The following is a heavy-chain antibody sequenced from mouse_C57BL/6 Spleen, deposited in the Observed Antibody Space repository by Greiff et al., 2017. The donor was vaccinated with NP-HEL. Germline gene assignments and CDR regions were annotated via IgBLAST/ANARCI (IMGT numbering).Heavy chain of an antibody. Sequence: EVMLVESGGGLVKPGGSLKLSCAASGFTFSDYGMHWVRQAPEKGLEWVAYISSGSSTIYYADTVKGRFTISRDNAKNTLFLKMTSLRSEDTAMYYCARMRRTSWLAYWGQGTLVTVSA. CDR2: ISSGSSTI. CDR1: GFTFSDYG. CDR3: ARMRRTSWLAY. V-gene: IGHV5-17*01. J-gene: IGHJ3*01.